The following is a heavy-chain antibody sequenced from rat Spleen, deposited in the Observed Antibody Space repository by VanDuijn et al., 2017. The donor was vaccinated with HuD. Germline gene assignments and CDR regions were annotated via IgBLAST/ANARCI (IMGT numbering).Heavy chain of an antibody. CDR2: ISNTGGNT. CDR1: GFTFSDHY. CDR3: ASHYDGTYPFAY. V-gene: IGHV5-25*01. J-gene: IGHJ3*01. Sequence: EVQLVESGGGLMQPGGSVKLSCAASGFTFSDHYMAWVRQAPTKGLEWVASISNTGGNTYYPDSVKGRFTISRDNAKSTLSLQMDSLRSEDTATYYCASHYDGTYPFAYWGQGTLVTVSS. D-gene: IGHD1-12*02.